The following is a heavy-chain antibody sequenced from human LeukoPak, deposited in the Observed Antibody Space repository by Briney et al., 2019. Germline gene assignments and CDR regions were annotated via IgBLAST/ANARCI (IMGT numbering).Heavy chain of an antibody. V-gene: IGHV1-69*13. J-gene: IGHJ4*02. D-gene: IGHD2-2*02. CDR3: ARARIGYCSSTSCYNDMMGGGFDY. CDR1: GGTFSSYA. CDR2: IIPIVGTA. Sequence: SVKVSCKASGGTFSSYAISWVRQAPGQGLEWMGGIIPIVGTANYAQKFQGRVTITADESTSTAYMELSSLRSEDTAVYYCARARIGYCSSTSCYNDMMGGGFDYWGQGTLVTVSS.